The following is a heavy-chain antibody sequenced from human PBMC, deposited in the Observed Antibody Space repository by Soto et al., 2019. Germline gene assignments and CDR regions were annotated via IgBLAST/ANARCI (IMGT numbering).Heavy chain of an antibody. D-gene: IGHD6-19*01. CDR2: ISYDGSNK. J-gene: IGHJ4*02. Sequence: QVQLVESGGGVVQPGRSLRLSCAASGFTFSSYGMHWVRQAPGKGLEWVAVISYDGSNKYYADSVKGRFTISRDNSKNTLYLQMNSLRAEDTAVYYCAKEKSSCWYGFDYWGQGTLVTVSS. CDR3: AKEKSSCWYGFDY. CDR1: GFTFSSYG. V-gene: IGHV3-30*18.